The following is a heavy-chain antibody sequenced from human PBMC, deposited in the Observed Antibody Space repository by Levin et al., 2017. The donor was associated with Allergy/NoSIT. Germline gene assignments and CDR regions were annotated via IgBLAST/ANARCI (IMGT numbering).Heavy chain of an antibody. CDR2: IRWNSGSI. CDR3: ARDNIGLPDAFDI. D-gene: IGHD3-10*01. CDR1: GFTFDDYA. Sequence: SCAASGFTFDDYAMHWVRQAPGKGLEWVSGIRWNSGSIGYADSVKGRFTISRDNAKNSLYLQMNSLRTEDTALYYCARDNIGLPDAFDIWGQGTMVIVSS. J-gene: IGHJ3*02. V-gene: IGHV3-9*01.